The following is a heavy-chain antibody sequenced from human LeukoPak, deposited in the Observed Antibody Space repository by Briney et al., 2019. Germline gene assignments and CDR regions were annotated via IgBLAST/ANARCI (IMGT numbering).Heavy chain of an antibody. J-gene: IGHJ4*02. V-gene: IGHV4-39*07. CDR1: GGSISSSSYY. CDR2: IYYSGST. CDR3: ARGQAGLTTPFDY. Sequence: SETLSLTCTVSGGSISSSSYYWGWIRQPPGKGLEWIGSIYYSGSTYYNPSLKSRVTISVDTSKNQFSLKLSSVTAADTAVYYCARGQAGLTTPFDYWGQGTLVTVSS. D-gene: IGHD4/OR15-4a*01.